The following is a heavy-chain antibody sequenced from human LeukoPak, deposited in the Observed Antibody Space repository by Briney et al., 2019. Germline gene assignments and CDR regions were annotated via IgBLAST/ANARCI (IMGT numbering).Heavy chain of an antibody. J-gene: IGHJ1*01. V-gene: IGHV4-59*12. CDR1: GGSISSYY. CDR3: AKDTDLYCGGDCYVPGVLGGYFQH. D-gene: IGHD2-21*02. CDR2: IYYSGST. Sequence: PSETLSLTCTVSGGSISSYYWSWIRQPPGKGLEWIGYIYYSGSTNYNPSLKSRVTISVDTSKNQFSLKLSSVTAADTAVYYCAKDTDLYCGGDCYVPGVLGGYFQHWGQGTLVTVSS.